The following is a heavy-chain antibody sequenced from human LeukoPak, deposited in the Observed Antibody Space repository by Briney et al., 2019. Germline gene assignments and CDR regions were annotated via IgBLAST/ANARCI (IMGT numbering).Heavy chain of an antibody. CDR2: INSDGSST. D-gene: IGHD6-19*01. J-gene: IGHJ5*02. Sequence: GGSLRLSCAASGFTFSDYWMHWVRQAPGKGLAWVSRINSDGSSTRYADSVKGRFTISRDNAKNTLYLQMNSLRAEDTAMYYCARGSDRVAVAGLNWFDPWGQGTLVTVSS. V-gene: IGHV3-74*01. CDR1: GFTFSDYW. CDR3: ARGSDRVAVAGLNWFDP.